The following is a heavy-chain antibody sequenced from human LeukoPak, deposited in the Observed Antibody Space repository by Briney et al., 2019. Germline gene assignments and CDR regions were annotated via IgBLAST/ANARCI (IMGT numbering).Heavy chain of an antibody. Sequence: GGSLRLSCAASGFPFSSYGMHWVRQAPGRGLEWVAIIWYDGSNKYYADSVKGRFTISRDSSKNQLYLKMNRLRAEDTAVYYCAKDFSYYDSSGSGPDYWGQGTLVTVSS. CDR1: GFPFSSYG. V-gene: IGHV3-33*06. D-gene: IGHD3-22*01. J-gene: IGHJ4*02. CDR3: AKDFSYYDSSGSGPDY. CDR2: IWYDGSNK.